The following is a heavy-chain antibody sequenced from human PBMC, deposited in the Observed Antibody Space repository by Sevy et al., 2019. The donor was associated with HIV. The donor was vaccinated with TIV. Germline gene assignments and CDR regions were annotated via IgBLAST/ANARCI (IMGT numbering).Heavy chain of an antibody. J-gene: IGHJ4*02. V-gene: IGHV3-7*01. Sequence: GGSLRLSCAASGFTFSSYWINWVRQAPGEGLEWVAKINQGGNQKHYMDSVKGRFTISRDKAENAVYLQMNSLRVEDTAVYYCARGPSGAAAGRFDSWGQGTLVTVSS. D-gene: IGHD6-13*01. CDR2: INQGGNQK. CDR1: GFTFSSYW. CDR3: ARGPSGAAAGRFDS.